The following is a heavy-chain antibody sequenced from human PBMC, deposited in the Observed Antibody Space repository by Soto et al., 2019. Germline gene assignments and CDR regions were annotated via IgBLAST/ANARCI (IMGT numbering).Heavy chain of an antibody. Sequence: SETLSLTCTVSGGSISSYDHYWSWIRHRPGKGLEWIGYIYYTGSTNYNPSLESRVTISVDTSKNQFSLKVNSVTAADTAVYYCARDRSNSPDFFDFWGQGTLVTVSS. J-gene: IGHJ4*02. V-gene: IGHV4-30-4*01. CDR2: IYYTGST. D-gene: IGHD6-6*01. CDR3: ARDRSNSPDFFDF. CDR1: GGSISSYDHY.